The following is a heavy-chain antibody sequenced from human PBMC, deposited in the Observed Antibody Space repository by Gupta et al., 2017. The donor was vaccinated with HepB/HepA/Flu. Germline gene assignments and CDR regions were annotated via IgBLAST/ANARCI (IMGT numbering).Heavy chain of an antibody. J-gene: IGHJ4*02. CDR3: ARESTTDRFDY. CDR2: ISSGGSTK. D-gene: IGHD1-14*01. V-gene: IGHV3-48*03. Sequence: EVQLVESGGGLVQPGGSLRLSCATYGFSFSSYQMNWVRQAPGKGLEWISFISSGGSTKYDADSVKGRFTISRDNAKNTLYLQMNSLRAEDTAMYYCARESTTDRFDYWGQGIQVTVSS. CDR1: GFSFSSYQ.